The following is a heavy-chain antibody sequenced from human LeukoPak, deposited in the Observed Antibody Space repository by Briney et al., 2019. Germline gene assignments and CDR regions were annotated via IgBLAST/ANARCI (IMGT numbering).Heavy chain of an antibody. CDR1: GGTFSNYA. Sequence: SVKVSCKASGGTFSNYAIGWVRQAPGQGLEWMGGVIPIFSTANYAQKFQGRVTITADRSTSTAYMELSSLRSEDTAVYYCARGPDYGLLTGYPDYYYYSMDVWGKGTTVTVSS. V-gene: IGHV1-69*06. CDR3: ARGPDYGLLTGYPDYYYYSMDV. J-gene: IGHJ6*03. D-gene: IGHD3-9*01. CDR2: VIPIFSTA.